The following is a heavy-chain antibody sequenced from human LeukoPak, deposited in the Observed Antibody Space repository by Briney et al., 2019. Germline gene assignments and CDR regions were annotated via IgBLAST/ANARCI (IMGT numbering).Heavy chain of an antibody. Sequence: SGTLSLTCAVSGGSISSSNWWSWIRQPPGKGLEWIGEIYHSGSTNYNPSLKSRVTISVDKSKTQFSLKLSSVTAADTAVYYCAAAADTHYYYYYMDVWGKGTTVTISS. D-gene: IGHD6-13*01. J-gene: IGHJ6*03. CDR3: AAAADTHYYYYYMDV. V-gene: IGHV4-4*02. CDR1: GGSISSSNW. CDR2: IYHSGST.